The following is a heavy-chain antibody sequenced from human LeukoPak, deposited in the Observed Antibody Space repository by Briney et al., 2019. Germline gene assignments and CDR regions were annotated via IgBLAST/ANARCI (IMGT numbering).Heavy chain of an antibody. CDR3: ARGTSSGWYAGLFDY. D-gene: IGHD6-19*01. CDR2: IRYDGSKK. J-gene: IGHJ4*02. V-gene: IGHV3-30*02. CDR1: GFTFSNYG. Sequence: GGSLRLSCAASGFTFSNYGMHWVRRAPGKALEWVTFIRYDGSKKYYADSVNGRFTIPRDNSKNTLYLQMNSLRAEDTAVYYCARGTSSGWYAGLFDYWGQGTLVTVSS.